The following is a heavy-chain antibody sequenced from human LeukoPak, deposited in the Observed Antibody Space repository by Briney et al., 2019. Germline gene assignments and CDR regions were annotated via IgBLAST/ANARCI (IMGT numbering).Heavy chain of an antibody. Sequence: ASVKVSCKVSGYTLTELSMHWVRQAPGKGLEWMGGFDPEDGETIYAQKFQGRVTMTEDTSTDTAYMELSSLRSEDTAVYYCATGGDYVSYFDYWGRGTLVTVSS. CDR2: FDPEDGET. J-gene: IGHJ4*02. D-gene: IGHD4-17*01. V-gene: IGHV1-24*01. CDR1: GYTLTELS. CDR3: ATGGDYVSYFDY.